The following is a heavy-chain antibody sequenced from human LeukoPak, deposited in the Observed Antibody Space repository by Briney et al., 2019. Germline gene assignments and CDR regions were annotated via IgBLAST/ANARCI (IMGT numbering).Heavy chain of an antibody. V-gene: IGHV3-23*01. Sequence: SGGSLRLSCAASGFTFSSYAMTWVRQAPGKGLDWVATITASGSSTFHADSVKGRFTISRDNSKNTLYLLVDSLRAEDTAVYYCAKDEEKISYYFDYWGQGTLVTVSS. J-gene: IGHJ4*02. CDR2: ITASGSST. CDR3: AKDEEKISYYFDY. CDR1: GFTFSSYA.